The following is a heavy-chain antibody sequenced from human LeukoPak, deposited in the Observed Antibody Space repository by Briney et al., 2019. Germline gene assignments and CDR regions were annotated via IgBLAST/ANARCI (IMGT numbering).Heavy chain of an antibody. CDR3: ARVNYDILTGPLYYYYYYMDV. D-gene: IGHD3-9*01. CDR1: GGSISSYY. V-gene: IGHV4-59*12. CDR2: IYYSGST. J-gene: IGHJ6*03. Sequence: SETLSLTCNVSGGSISSYYWSWIRQPPGKGLEWIGNIYYSGSTYYNPSLKSRVTISVDTSKNQFSLKLSSVTAADTAVYYCARVNYDILTGPLYYYYYYMDVWGKGTTVTVSS.